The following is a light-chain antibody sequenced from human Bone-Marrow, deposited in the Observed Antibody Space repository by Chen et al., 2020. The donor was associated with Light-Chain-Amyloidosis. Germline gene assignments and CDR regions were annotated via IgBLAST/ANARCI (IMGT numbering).Light chain of an antibody. V-gene: IGLV3-1*01. CDR2: RDT. CDR3: QAWDSSTVV. CDR1: KLEDKY. J-gene: IGLJ2*01. Sequence: SYELLQPPSMSVSPGQTATITCSGEKLEDKYVWWYQQKPGQSPVLVIYRDTKRPSGIPERFSGANSGNTATLTISGTQALDEADFYCQAWDSSTVVFGGGTRLTVL.